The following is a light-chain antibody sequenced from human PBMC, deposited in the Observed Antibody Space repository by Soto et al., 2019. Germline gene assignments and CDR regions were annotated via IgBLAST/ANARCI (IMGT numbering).Light chain of an antibody. V-gene: IGKV1-39*01. CDR1: QSISTY. CDR3: QHYYSYPIT. CDR2: AAS. J-gene: IGKJ4*01. Sequence: DIHLTQSPSLLSASVGDRVTITCPASQSISTYLNWYQQKPGKSPNLLIYAASSLQSGVPSRFSGSRYGKDFTLTISRLQPEDFATYYCQHYYSYPITFGGGTKVKIK.